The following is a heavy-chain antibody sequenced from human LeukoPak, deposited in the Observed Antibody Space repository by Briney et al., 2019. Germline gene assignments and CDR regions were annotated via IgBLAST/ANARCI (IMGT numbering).Heavy chain of an antibody. Sequence: GSLRLSCAASGFTLSDYYMSWIRQAPGKGVEWVSYISSSGSTIYYADPVKGRFTISRDNAKNSLYLQMNSLRAEDTAVYYCARDMDDFWSGYSPYWGQGTLVTVSS. J-gene: IGHJ4*02. D-gene: IGHD3-3*01. CDR2: ISSSGSTI. CDR3: ARDMDDFWSGYSPY. V-gene: IGHV3-11*01. CDR1: GFTLSDYY.